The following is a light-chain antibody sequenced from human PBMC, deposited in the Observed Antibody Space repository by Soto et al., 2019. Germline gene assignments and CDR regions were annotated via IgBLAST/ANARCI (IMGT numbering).Light chain of an antibody. CDR1: QSVSSSY. CDR3: QQYGSSPRVT. Sequence: EIVLTQSPGTLSLSPGERATLSCRASQSVSSSYLAWYQQKPGQAPRLLIYGASSRATGIPDRFSGSGSGTDFTLTISRLEPEDCAVYYCQQYGSSPRVTFGVGTKVEIK. J-gene: IGKJ4*01. V-gene: IGKV3-20*01. CDR2: GAS.